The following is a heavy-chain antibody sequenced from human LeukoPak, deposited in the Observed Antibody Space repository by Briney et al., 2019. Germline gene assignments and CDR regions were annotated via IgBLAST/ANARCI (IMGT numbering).Heavy chain of an antibody. V-gene: IGHV4-39*07. CDR3: ARDPYYDTLTGHLILGAFDI. CDR1: GGSISSSRSY. Sequence: KPSETLSLTCSVSGGSISSSRSYWGWIRQTPGKGLEWVGSIYYNGDTYYNPSFKSRVSMSVDTSKNQFSLKLRSVTAADTAVYYCARDPYYDTLTGHLILGAFDIWGQGTMVTVSS. D-gene: IGHD3-9*01. CDR2: IYYNGDT. J-gene: IGHJ3*02.